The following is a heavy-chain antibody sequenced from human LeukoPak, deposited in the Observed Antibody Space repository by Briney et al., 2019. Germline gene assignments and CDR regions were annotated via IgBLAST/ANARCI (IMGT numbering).Heavy chain of an antibody. CDR2: ISGSAGST. Sequence: GGSLGLSCATSGFTFSNYAMGWVRQAPGKGLEWVSGISGSAGSTYYADSVKGRFTISRDNSKNTLYLQMNSLRAEDTAVYYCSRGRYCSSTSCYIDYWGQGTLVTVAS. CDR1: GFTFSNYA. D-gene: IGHD2-2*02. CDR3: SRGRYCSSTSCYIDY. V-gene: IGHV3-23*01. J-gene: IGHJ4*02.